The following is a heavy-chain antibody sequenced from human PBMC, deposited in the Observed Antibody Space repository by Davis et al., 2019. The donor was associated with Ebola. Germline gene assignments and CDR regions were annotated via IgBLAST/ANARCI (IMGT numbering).Heavy chain of an antibody. D-gene: IGHD7-27*01. CDR3: ATDNWGPAL. CDR2: MKGDGSLE. V-gene: IGHV3-7*01. CDR1: GFNLDNSW. J-gene: IGHJ4*02. Sequence: GESPKTSCVAPGFNLDNSWMTWVRQAPGKGLEWVANMKGDGSLENYVDSVKGRFTISRDNAKKSLYLEMNSLRAEDTAVYYCATDNWGPALWGQGTLLTVSS.